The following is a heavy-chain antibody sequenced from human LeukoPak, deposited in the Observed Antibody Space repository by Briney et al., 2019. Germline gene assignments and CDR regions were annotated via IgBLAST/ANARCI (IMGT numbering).Heavy chain of an antibody. CDR1: GFTFSSYA. CDR3: AKGIRQWLAYFDY. CDR2: ISGSGGST. J-gene: IGHJ4*02. V-gene: IGHV3-23*01. D-gene: IGHD6-19*01. Sequence: GGSLRLSCAASGFTFSSYAMSWVRQAPGKGLEWVSAISGSGGSTYYADSVKGRFTISRDNSKNTLYLQMNGLRAEDTAVYYCAKGIRQWLAYFDYWGQGTLVTVSS.